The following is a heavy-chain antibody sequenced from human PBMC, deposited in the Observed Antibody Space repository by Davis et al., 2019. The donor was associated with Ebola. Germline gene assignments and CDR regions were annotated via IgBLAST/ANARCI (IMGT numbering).Heavy chain of an antibody. Sequence: SETLSLTCAVYGGSFSGYYWSWIRQPPGKGLEWIGEINHSGSTNYNPSLKSRVTISVDTSKNQFSLKLSSVTAADTAVYYCAREGYCSSTSCYSFYYYYYYGMDVWGQGTTVTVSS. CDR1: GGSFSGYY. CDR3: AREGYCSSTSCYSFYYYYYYGMDV. J-gene: IGHJ6*02. V-gene: IGHV4-34*01. D-gene: IGHD2-2*02. CDR2: INHSGST.